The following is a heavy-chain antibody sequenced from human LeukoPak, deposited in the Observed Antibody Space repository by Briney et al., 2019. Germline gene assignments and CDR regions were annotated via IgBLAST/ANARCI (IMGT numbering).Heavy chain of an antibody. V-gene: IGHV3-7*01. D-gene: IGHD2-8*01. CDR2: IKKDGSEQ. CDR3: VQRGNGY. J-gene: IGHJ4*02. CDR1: GFTFSSQY. Sequence: GGSLRLSCAASGFTFSSQYMTWVRQAPGKGPEWVANIKKDGSEQHYVDSVKGRFTISRDNTKNSLYLQMNSLRVEDTAVYYCVQRGNGYWGQGTLVTVSS.